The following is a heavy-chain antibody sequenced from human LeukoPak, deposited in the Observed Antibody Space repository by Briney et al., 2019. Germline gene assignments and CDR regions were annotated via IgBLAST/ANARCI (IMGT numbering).Heavy chain of an antibody. CDR2: MNPNSGNT. CDR1: GYTFTSYD. D-gene: IGHD3-22*01. CDR3: ARASGGDTMIVVVTNFDY. Sequence: ASVKVSCKASGYTFTSYDINRVRQAPGQGLEWMGWMNPNSGNTGYAQKFQGRVTMTRNTSISTAYMELSSLRSEDTAVYYCARASGGDTMIVVVTNFDYWGQGTLVTVSS. J-gene: IGHJ4*02. V-gene: IGHV1-8*01.